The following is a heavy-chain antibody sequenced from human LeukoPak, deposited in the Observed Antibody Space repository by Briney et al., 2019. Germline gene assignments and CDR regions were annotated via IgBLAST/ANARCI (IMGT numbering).Heavy chain of an antibody. CDR3: AKVGKRAAAGTRPYYFDY. Sequence: GGSLRLSCVASGITFSNYAVSWVRQAPGKGLEWVSAISGSGGSTYYADAVKGRFTISRDNSKNTLYLQMNSLRAEDTAVYYCAKVGKRAAAGTRPYYFDYWGQGTLVTVSS. D-gene: IGHD6-13*01. CDR1: GITFSNYA. CDR2: ISGSGGST. J-gene: IGHJ4*02. V-gene: IGHV3-23*01.